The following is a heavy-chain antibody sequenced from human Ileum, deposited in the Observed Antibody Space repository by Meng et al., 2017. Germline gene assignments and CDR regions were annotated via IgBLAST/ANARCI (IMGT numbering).Heavy chain of an antibody. J-gene: IGHJ4*02. CDR3: AKNPGYSSGSYYFDY. Sequence: EVQLSESGGGLVQPGGSLRRSCAASGFTFSIYAMSWVRQAPGKGLGWVGNSTYYADSVKGRFTISRDDSKNTLYLRMNSLRAEDTAVYFCAKNPGYSSGSYYFDYWGQGTLVTVSS. V-gene: IGHV3-23*05. CDR2: GNST. D-gene: IGHD5-18*01. CDR1: GFTFSIYA.